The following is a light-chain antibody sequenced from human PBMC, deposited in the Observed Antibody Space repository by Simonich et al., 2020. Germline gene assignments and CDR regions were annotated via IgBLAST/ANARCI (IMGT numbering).Light chain of an antibody. CDR3: QQYNNWPRT. Sequence: EIVMTQSPATLSVSPGERATLSCRASQSVSSNLDWYQQKPGQAPRLLISGASTRATGIPARFSGSESGTEFTRTISSMQSEDFAVYYCQQYNNWPRTFGQVTKVEIK. J-gene: IGKJ1*01. V-gene: IGKV3-15*01. CDR2: GAS. CDR1: QSVSSN.